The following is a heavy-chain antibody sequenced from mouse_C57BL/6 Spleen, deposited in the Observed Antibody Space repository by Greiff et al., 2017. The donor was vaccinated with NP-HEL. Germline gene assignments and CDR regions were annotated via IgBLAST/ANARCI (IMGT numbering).Heavy chain of an antibody. V-gene: IGHV1-59*01. Sequence: QVQLQQPGAELVRPGTSVKLSCKASGYTFTSYWMHWVKQRPGQGLEWIGVIDPSDSYTNYNQKFKGKATLTVDTSSSTAYMQLSSLTSEDSAVYYCASGGSYFDVWGTGTTVTVSS. CDR2: IDPSDSYT. CDR3: ASGGSYFDV. J-gene: IGHJ1*03. D-gene: IGHD1-1*01. CDR1: GYTFTSYW.